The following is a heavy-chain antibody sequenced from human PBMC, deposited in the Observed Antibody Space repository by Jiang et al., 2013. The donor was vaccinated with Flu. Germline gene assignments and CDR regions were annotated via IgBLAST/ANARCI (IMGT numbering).Heavy chain of an antibody. J-gene: IGHJ5*02. CDR3: ARIIAVVGTATGWSVRENWFDP. CDR1: GGSISSGSYY. V-gene: IGHV4-61*02. D-gene: IGHD6-19*01. CDR2: IYTSGST. Sequence: GPGLVKPSQTLSLTCTVSGGSISSGSYYWSWIRQPAGKGLEWIGRIYTSGSTNYNPSLKSRVTISVDTSKNQFSLKLSSVTAADTAVYYCARIIAVVGTATGWSVRENWFDPWGQGTLVTVSS.